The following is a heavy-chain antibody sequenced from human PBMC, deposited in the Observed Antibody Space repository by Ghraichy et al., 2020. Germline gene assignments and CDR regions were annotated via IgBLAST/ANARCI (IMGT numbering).Heavy chain of an antibody. CDR3: ARVSYSSSWHITDY. V-gene: IGHV3-48*02. J-gene: IGHJ4*02. Sequence: GGSLRLSCAASGFTFSSYSMNWVRQAPGKGLEWVSYISSSSSTIYYADSVKGRFTISRDNAKNSLYLQMNSLRDEDTAVYYCARVSYSSSWHITDYWGQGTLVTVSS. CDR2: ISSSSSTI. D-gene: IGHD6-13*01. CDR1: GFTFSSYS.